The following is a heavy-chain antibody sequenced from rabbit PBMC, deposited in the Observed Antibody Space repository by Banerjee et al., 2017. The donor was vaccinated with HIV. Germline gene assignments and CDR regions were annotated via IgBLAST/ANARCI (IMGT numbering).Heavy chain of an antibody. CDR1: GFSFRSSYW. CDR2: IYAGSSGNT. Sequence: QEQLVESGGGLVQPGASLTLTCTASGFSFRSSYWICWVRQAPGKGLEWIACIYAGSSGNTYYASWAKGRFTISKTSSTTVTLQMTSLTAADTATYFCARDLAGVTGWNFNFWGPGTLVTVS. V-gene: IGHV1S45*01. CDR3: ARDLAGVTGWNFNF. J-gene: IGHJ4*01. D-gene: IGHD4-1*01.